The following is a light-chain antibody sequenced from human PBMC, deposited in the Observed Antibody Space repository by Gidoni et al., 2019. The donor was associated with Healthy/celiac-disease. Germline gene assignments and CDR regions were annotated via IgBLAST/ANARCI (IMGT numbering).Light chain of an antibody. V-gene: IGLV3-25*03. CDR1: ALPSHY. J-gene: IGLJ2*01. Sequence: SYELTQPPSVSVSPGQTARITCSGDALPSHYAFWYQQKPGQAPLLVIYKDSERPSGIPERFSGSSSGTAVTLTISGVQAEDEADYYCQSADSSGTYVVFGGGTQLTVL. CDR2: KDS. CDR3: QSADSSGTYVV.